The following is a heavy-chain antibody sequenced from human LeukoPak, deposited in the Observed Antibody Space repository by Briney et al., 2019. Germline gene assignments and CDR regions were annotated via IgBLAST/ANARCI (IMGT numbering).Heavy chain of an antibody. Sequence: SVKVSCKASGGTFSSYTISWVRQAPGQGLEWMGGIIPIFCTANYAQKFQGRVTITADESTSTAYMELSSLRSDDTAVYYCARAGPYYDFWSGHYYFDYWGQGTLVTVSS. CDR3: ARAGPYYDFWSGHYYFDY. D-gene: IGHD3-3*01. CDR1: GGTFSSYT. CDR2: IIPIFCTA. J-gene: IGHJ4*02. V-gene: IGHV1-69*13.